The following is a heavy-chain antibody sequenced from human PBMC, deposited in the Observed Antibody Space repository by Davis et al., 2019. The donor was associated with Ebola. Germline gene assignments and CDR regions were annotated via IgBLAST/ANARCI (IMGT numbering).Heavy chain of an antibody. Sequence: MPSETLSLTCAVSGGSFSGYYLSWIRQPPGKGLEWIGEINHSGSTNYNPSLKSRVTISVDTSKNQFSLKLSSVTAADTAVYYCARGRVVVPAAMGDYYYYGMDVWGKGTTVTVSS. CDR2: INHSGST. J-gene: IGHJ6*04. CDR3: ARGRVVVPAAMGDYYYYGMDV. CDR1: GGSFSGYY. D-gene: IGHD2-2*01. V-gene: IGHV4-34*01.